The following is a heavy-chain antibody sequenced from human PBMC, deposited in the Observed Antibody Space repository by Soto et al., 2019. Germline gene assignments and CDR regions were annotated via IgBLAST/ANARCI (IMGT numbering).Heavy chain of an antibody. V-gene: IGHV3-15*02. CDR1: GFTFSKAW. CDR3: ATHRGDYYASSGYYPGDY. CDR2: IKSQRDGGTT. D-gene: IGHD3-22*01. J-gene: IGHJ4*02. Sequence: EVQLVESGGTLVKPGGSLRLSCAASGFTFSKAWMSWVRQPPGKGLEWLGRIKSQRDGGTTDYAAPVNGRFIISRDDSKNTLYLQMNSLKTEDTAVYYCATHRGDYYASSGYYPGDYWGQGTLVTVSS.